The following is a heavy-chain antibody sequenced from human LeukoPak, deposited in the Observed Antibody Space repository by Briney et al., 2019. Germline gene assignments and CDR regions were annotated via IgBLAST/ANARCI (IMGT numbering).Heavy chain of an antibody. CDR2: IYSSGST. V-gene: IGHV4-4*07. J-gene: IGHJ3*02. CDR1: GASISTYS. CDR3: ARDPAPDAFDI. Sequence: KPSETLSLTCTVSGASISTYSWSWIRQPAGKGLEWIGRIYSSGSTNYNPSLKSRVTMSPDTSKNHFSLKLSSVTAADTAVYYCARDPAPDAFDIWGQGTMVTVSS.